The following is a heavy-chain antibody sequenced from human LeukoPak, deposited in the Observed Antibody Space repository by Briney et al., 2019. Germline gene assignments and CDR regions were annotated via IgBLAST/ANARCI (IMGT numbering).Heavy chain of an antibody. CDR1: GFTFSNFW. D-gene: IGHD6-6*01. Sequence: GSLRLSCAASGFTFSNFWMTWVRQAPGKGLEWIGEINHSGSTNYNPSLKSRVTISVDTSKNQFSLKLSSVTAADTAVYYCASGGSIAARHGRIDYWGQGTLVTVSS. CDR3: ASGGSIAARHGRIDY. J-gene: IGHJ4*02. CDR2: INHSGST. V-gene: IGHV4-34*01.